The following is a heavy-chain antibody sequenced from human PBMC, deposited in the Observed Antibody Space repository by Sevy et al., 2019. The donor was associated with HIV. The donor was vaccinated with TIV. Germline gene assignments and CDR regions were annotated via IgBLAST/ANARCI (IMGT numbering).Heavy chain of an antibody. CDR3: AREREEEDKSGAKFDY. V-gene: IGHV3-7*01. Sequence: GGSLRLSCEVFGFNFRNYWMSWVRQAPGKGLEWVANIKHDGSEQYYLDSVKGRLTVSRDNGKKSRYLQMTGLRVDDAALYYCAREREEEDKSGAKFDYWGRGTLVTVSS. D-gene: IGHD3-10*01. J-gene: IGHJ4*02. CDR1: GFNFRNYW. CDR2: IKHDGSEQ.